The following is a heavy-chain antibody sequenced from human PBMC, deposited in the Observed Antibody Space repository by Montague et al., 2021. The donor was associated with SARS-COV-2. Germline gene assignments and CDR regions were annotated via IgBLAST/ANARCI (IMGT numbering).Heavy chain of an antibody. Sequence: SETLSLTCTVSGGSISTYYWSWVRQPPGTGLELVGYINISGSTNYSSSLNSRSTISVATSKIQFSLKLSSVTDADAAVYYCARAGYDANPNYWYFDLWGRGTLVTVSS. CDR2: INISGST. J-gene: IGHJ2*01. V-gene: IGHV4-4*08. D-gene: IGHD5-12*01. CDR3: ARAGYDANPNYWYFDL. CDR1: GGSISTYY.